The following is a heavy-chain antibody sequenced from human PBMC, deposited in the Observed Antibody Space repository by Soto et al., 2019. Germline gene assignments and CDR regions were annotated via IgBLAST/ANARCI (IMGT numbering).Heavy chain of an antibody. Sequence: PGESLKISCKGSGYRFTSYWISWVRQMPGKGLEWMGRIDPSDSYTNYSPSFQGHVTISADKSISTAYLQWSSLKASDTAMYYCARPRSTYSGYDTDNYYYYGMDVWGQVTTVTFSS. V-gene: IGHV5-10-1*01. CDR2: IDPSDSYT. CDR1: GYRFTSYW. CDR3: ARPRSTYSGYDTDNYYYYGMDV. D-gene: IGHD5-12*01. J-gene: IGHJ6*02.